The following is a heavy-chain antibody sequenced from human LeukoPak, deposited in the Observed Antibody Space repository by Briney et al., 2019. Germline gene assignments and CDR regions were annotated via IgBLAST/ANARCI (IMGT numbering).Heavy chain of an antibody. J-gene: IGHJ4*02. CDR2: ISSSSSYI. CDR1: GFTFSSYS. D-gene: IGHD6-13*01. V-gene: IGHV3-21*01. CDR3: ARVIAGKTPQDY. Sequence: PGGSLRLSCAASGFTFSSYSMNWVRQAPGKGLEWVSSISSSSSYIYYAVSVKGRFTISRDNAKNSLYLQMNSLRAEDTAVYYCARVIAGKTPQDYWGQGTPVTVSS.